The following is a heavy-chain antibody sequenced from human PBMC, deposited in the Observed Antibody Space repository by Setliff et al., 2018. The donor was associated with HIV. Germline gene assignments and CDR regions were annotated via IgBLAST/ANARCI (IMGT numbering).Heavy chain of an antibody. CDR2: INHSGST. J-gene: IGHJ4*02. V-gene: IGHV4-34*01. CDR1: GGSFSGYY. Sequence: SETLSLTCAVYGGSFSGYYWSWIRQPPGKGLEWIGEINHSGSTNYNPSLKSRVTISVDTSKNQFSLKLSSVTAADTAVYYCARGQRNSYGRYYFDYWGRGTLVTVSS. D-gene: IGHD5-18*01. CDR3: ARGQRNSYGRYYFDY.